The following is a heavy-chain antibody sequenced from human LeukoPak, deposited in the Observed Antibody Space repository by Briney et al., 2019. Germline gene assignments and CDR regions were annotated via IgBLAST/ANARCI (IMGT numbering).Heavy chain of an antibody. V-gene: IGHV1-2*04. Sequence: ASVKVSCRASGYTFTGYYMHWVRQAPGQGLEWMGWINPNSGGTNYAQKFQGWVTMTRDTSISTAYMELSGLRSDDTAVYYCARGEYNWNSAPDYWGQGTLVTVSS. D-gene: IGHD1-7*01. J-gene: IGHJ4*02. CDR2: INPNSGGT. CDR3: ARGEYNWNSAPDY. CDR1: GYTFTGYY.